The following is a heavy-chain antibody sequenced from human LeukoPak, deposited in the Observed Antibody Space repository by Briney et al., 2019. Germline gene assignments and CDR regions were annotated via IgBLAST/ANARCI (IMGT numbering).Heavy chain of an antibody. D-gene: IGHD3-9*01. Sequence: SVKVSCKASGYTFTSYGISWVRQAPGQGLEWMGGIIPIFGTANYAQKFQGRVTITADKSTSTAYMELSSLRSEDTAVYYCATDILTGYPSSYWGQGTLVTVSS. CDR2: IIPIFGTA. CDR3: ATDILTGYPSSY. V-gene: IGHV1-69*06. J-gene: IGHJ4*02. CDR1: GYTFTSYG.